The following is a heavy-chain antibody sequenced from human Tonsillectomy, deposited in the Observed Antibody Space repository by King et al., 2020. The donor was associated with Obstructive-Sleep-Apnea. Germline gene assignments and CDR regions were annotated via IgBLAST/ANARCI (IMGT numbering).Heavy chain of an antibody. V-gene: IGHV3-30*02. CDR1: GFTFRTYG. CDR2: TRCDGRYK. CDR3: AKDRRDQLLSNDAFDI. J-gene: IGHJ3*02. D-gene: IGHD2-2*01. Sequence: QLVQSGGGVVQPGGSLRLSCAASGFTFRTYGMHWVRQAPGKGLEWVAFTRCDGRYKNYANSVKGRFTITRDNSKNTLDLQMNSLRAEDAAVYYCAKDRRDQLLSNDAFDIWGQGTMVTVSS.